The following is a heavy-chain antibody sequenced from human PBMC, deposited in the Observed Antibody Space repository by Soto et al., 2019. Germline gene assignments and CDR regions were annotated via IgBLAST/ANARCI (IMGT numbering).Heavy chain of an antibody. D-gene: IGHD2-21*02. Sequence: EVQLVETGGGLIQPGGSLRLSCAASGFTVSSNYMSWVRQAPGKGLEWVSVIYSGGSTYYADSVKGRFTISRDNSKNTLYLQMNSLRAEDTAVYYCARRSPWGDSPWYFDLWGHGTLVTVSS. CDR1: GFTVSSNY. CDR3: ARRSPWGDSPWYFDL. J-gene: IGHJ2*01. V-gene: IGHV3-53*02. CDR2: IYSGGST.